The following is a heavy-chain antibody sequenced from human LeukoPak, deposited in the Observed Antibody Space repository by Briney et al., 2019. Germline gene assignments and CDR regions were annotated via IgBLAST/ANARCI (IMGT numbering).Heavy chain of an antibody. J-gene: IGHJ4*02. CDR3: ARDLRLRGSYFVDY. CDR1: GFTFSSCA. V-gene: IGHV3-30-3*01. CDR2: ISYDGSNK. D-gene: IGHD1-26*01. Sequence: GRSLRLSCAASGFTFSSCAMHWVRQAPGKGLEWVAVISYDGSNKYYADSVKGRFTISRDNSKNTLYLQMNSLRAEDTAVYYCARDLRLRGSYFVDYWGQGTLVTVSS.